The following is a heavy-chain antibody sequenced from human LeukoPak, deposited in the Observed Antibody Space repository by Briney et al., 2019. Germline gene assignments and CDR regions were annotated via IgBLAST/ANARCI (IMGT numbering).Heavy chain of an antibody. CDR1: GGSISSGGHY. CDR2: IHYSGIT. V-gene: IGHV4-31*03. J-gene: IGHJ4*02. Sequence: SETLSLTCTVSGGSISSGGHYWSWIRQHPGKGLEWIGYIHYSGITYYNASLKSRVTISVDTSKNQLSLKLSSVTAADTAVYYCARASSYSGYDAYYFEYWGQGTLVTVSS. D-gene: IGHD5-12*01. CDR3: ARASSYSGYDAYYFEY.